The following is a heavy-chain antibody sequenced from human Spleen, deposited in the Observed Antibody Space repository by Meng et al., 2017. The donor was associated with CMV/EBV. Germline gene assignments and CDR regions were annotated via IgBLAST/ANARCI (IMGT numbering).Heavy chain of an antibody. CDR2: ISGGGGFI. D-gene: IGHD3-22*01. CDR1: GFTFNAYN. V-gene: IGHV3-21*01. J-gene: IGHJ4*02. Sequence: GESLKISCAASGFTFNAYNMNWVRQAPGKGLEWVSSISGGGGFIYYADSVKGRFTISRDNAKNSLFLQMNSLRAEDTAVYYCAKTLDMIVVVGILDYWGQGTLVTVSS. CDR3: AKTLDMIVVVGILDY.